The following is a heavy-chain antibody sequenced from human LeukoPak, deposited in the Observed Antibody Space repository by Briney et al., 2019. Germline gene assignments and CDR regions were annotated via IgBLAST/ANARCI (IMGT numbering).Heavy chain of an antibody. V-gene: IGHV3-33*01. CDR3: ARDPVRDGYPYSFDY. CDR1: GFIFRSRG. CDR2: IWYDGSNK. Sequence: GRSLRLSCAASGFIFRSRGMHCVRQAPGKGLEWVAVIWYDGSNKYCADSVKGRFTISRDNSKNTLYLQMDSLRGEDTAVYYCARDPVRDGYPYSFDYWGQGTLVTVSS. D-gene: IGHD5-24*01. J-gene: IGHJ4*02.